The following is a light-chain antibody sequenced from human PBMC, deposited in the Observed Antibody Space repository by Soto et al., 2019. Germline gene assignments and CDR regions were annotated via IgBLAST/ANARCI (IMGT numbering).Light chain of an antibody. V-gene: IGKV1-9*01. CDR3: QQDNNYPLT. CDR1: QGISSY. Sequence: DIQLTQSPSFLSASIGDRVTITCRASQGISSYLAWYQQKPGKAPKLLIYVASTLQSGVPSRFSGSGSGTEFTLTISSLQPEDSATYYCQQDNNYPLTFGGGTKVEIK. CDR2: VAS. J-gene: IGKJ4*01.